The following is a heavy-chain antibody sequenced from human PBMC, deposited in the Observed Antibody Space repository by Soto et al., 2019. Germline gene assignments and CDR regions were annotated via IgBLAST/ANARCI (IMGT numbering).Heavy chain of an antibody. V-gene: IGHV3-30-3*01. CDR3: ARATQVVPAASDAFDI. CDR2: ISYDGSNK. CDR1: GFTFSSYA. D-gene: IGHD2-2*01. Sequence: XVSLQLSCAASGFTFSSYAMHWVRQAPGKGLEWVAVISYDGSNKYYADSVKGRFTISRDNSKNTLYLQMNSLRAEDTAVYYCARATQVVPAASDAFDIWGQGTMVTVSS. J-gene: IGHJ3*02.